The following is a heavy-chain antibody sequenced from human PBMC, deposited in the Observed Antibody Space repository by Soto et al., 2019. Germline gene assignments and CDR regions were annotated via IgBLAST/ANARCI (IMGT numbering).Heavy chain of an antibody. Sequence: ASVKVSCKASGYTFTSYYIHWVRQAPGQGLEWMGIINPSGGSTSYAQKFQGRVTMTRDTSTSTVYMELSGLRSEDTAVYYCASQEGGLVTEDYYYYYMDVWGKGTTVTVS. J-gene: IGHJ6*03. D-gene: IGHD3-9*01. V-gene: IGHV1-46*03. CDR2: INPSGGST. CDR1: GYTFTSYY. CDR3: ASQEGGLVTEDYYYYYMDV.